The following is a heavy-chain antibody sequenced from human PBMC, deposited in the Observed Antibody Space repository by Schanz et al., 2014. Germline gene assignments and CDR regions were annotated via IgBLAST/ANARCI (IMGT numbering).Heavy chain of an antibody. CDR2: ISGRGGRT. Sequence: EVQLVESGGGLVQPGGSLRLSCETSGFTFSNHAMSWVRQAPGKGLEWVSAISGRGGRTYYADSVKGRFTISRDNSKNTVYLQMDSLRADDTSVYYCARGRGYIIGQWGQGILVTVSS. V-gene: IGHV3-23*04. CDR1: GFTFSNHA. D-gene: IGHD3-10*01. J-gene: IGHJ4*02. CDR3: ARGRGYIIGQ.